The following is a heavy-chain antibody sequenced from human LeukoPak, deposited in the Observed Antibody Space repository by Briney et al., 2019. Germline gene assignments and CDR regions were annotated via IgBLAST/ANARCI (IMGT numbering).Heavy chain of an antibody. CDR2: VYYSGST. CDR1: GGSISSGSYY. V-gene: IGHV4-39*02. J-gene: IGHJ4*02. D-gene: IGHD6-13*01. CDR3: ARRQAGSSWRDY. Sequence: SETLSLTCTVSGGSISSGSYYWSWIRQPAGKGLEWIGNVYYSGSTYYNPSLKSRVTISVDTSKNHFSLKLSSVTVADTAVYYCARRQAGSSWRDYWGQGTLVTVSS.